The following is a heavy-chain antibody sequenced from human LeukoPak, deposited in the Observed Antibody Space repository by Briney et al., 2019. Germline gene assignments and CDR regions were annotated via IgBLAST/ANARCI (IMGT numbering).Heavy chain of an antibody. CDR2: IYSGGST. V-gene: IGHV3-66*01. J-gene: IGHJ1*01. D-gene: IGHD6-6*01. CDR3: ARGPRRYHHT. CDR1: EFSVGSDY. Sequence: GGSLRLSCAASEFSVGSDYMTWGRQAPGRGLEWVSLIYSGGSTYYADSVKCRFTISRDKSKNTLYRQRKRLRAEDTAWEYCARGPRRYHHTGGHGTLLPVSS.